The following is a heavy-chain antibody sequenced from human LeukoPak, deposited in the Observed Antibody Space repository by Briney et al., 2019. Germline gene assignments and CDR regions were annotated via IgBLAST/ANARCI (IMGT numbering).Heavy chain of an antibody. V-gene: IGHV3-23*01. CDR3: AKGFKVATYYYYGMDV. D-gene: IGHD5-12*01. Sequence: GGSLRLSCAASGFTFSSYAMSWVRQAPGRGLEWVSAISGSGGSTYYADSVKGRFTISRDNSKNTLYLRMNSLRAEDTAVYYCAKGFKVATYYYYGMDVWGQGTTVTVSS. CDR1: GFTFSSYA. J-gene: IGHJ6*02. CDR2: ISGSGGST.